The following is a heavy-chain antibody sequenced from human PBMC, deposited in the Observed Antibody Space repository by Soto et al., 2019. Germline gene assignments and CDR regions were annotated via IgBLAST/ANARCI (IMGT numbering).Heavy chain of an antibody. D-gene: IGHD3-10*01. V-gene: IGHV1-2*04. CDR3: ARGTLLHYYGSGSCDY. CDR1: GYTFTGYY. CDR2: INPNSGGT. J-gene: IGHJ4*02. Sequence: ASVKVSCKASGYTFTGYYMHWVRQAPGQGLEWMGWINPNSGGTNYAQKFQGWVTMTRDTSISTAYMELSRLRSDDTAVYYCARGTLLHYYGSGSCDYWGQGTLVTVSS.